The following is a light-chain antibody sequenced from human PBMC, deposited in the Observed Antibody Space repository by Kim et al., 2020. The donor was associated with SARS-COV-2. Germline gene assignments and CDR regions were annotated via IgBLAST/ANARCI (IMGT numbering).Light chain of an antibody. CDR3: QQYNNWGT. Sequence: SMSPGERAPLSCRASRGVSTDLAWYQEKAGQAPRLLIYGASTRVTGIPARFSGSGSGTEFTLTISSLQSEDSAIYYCQQYNNWGTFGQGTKVDIK. V-gene: IGKV3-15*01. CDR1: RGVSTD. CDR2: GAS. J-gene: IGKJ1*01.